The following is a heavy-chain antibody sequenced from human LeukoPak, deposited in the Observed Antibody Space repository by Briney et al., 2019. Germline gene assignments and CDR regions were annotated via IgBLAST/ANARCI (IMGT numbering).Heavy chain of an antibody. V-gene: IGHV3-11*01. CDR2: ISNSGNTI. CDR3: ARYRVITNDYFDS. D-gene: IGHD3-16*01. J-gene: IGHJ4*02. Sequence: GGSRTLSCAAYGFTFGDYYTRWIRQAPGKGREWVSYISNSGNTIKEADAVKGRFTISRDNAQNSLFLQMKSLRAEDTAVYYCARYRVITNDYFDSWGQGTLVTVSS. CDR1: GFTFGDYY.